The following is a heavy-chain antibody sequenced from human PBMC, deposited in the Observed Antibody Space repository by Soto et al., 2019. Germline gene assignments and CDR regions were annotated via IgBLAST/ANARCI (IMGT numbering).Heavy chain of an antibody. J-gene: IGHJ5*02. CDR1: GLTFDDYA. V-gene: IGHV3-9*01. D-gene: IGHD6-13*01. Sequence: PGGSLRLSCAASGLTFDDYAMHWVRQAPGKGLEWASGISWNSGSIGYADSVKGRFTISRDNAKNSLYLQMNSLRAEDTALYYCAKSGGYSSSWYLSLADNWFDPWGQVTLVTVSS. CDR3: AKSGGYSSSWYLSLADNWFDP. CDR2: ISWNSGSI.